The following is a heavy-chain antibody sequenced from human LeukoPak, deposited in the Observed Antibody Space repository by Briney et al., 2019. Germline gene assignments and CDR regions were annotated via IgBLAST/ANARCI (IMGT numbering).Heavy chain of an antibody. J-gene: IGHJ4*02. D-gene: IGHD3-10*01. V-gene: IGHV4-59*01. CDR3: ARQHGSGSYYSRAIDY. Sequence: SETLSLTCIVSGGSISSYYCSWIRQPPGKGLEWIGYIYFSGSTNYNPSLKSRVTISVDTSKNQFSLKLSSVTAADTAVYYCARQHGSGSYYSRAIDYWGQGTLVTVSS. CDR2: IYFSGST. CDR1: GGSISSYY.